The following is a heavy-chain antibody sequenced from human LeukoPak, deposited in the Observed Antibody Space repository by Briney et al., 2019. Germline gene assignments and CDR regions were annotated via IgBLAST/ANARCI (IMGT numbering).Heavy chain of an antibody. V-gene: IGHV4-34*01. CDR1: GGSFSGYY. J-gene: IGHJ5*02. CDR3: ARLPIIPNNWFDP. Sequence: SETLSLTCAVYGGSFSGYYWSWIRQPPGKGLEWIGEINHSGSTNYNPSLRSRVTISVDTSKNQFSLKLSSVTAADTAVYYCARLPIIPNNWFDPWGQGALVTVSS. CDR2: INHSGST.